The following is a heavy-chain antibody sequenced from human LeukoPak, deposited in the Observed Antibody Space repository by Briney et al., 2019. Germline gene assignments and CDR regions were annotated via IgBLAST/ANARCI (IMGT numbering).Heavy chain of an antibody. Sequence: GGSLGLSCAASGFTFRNYVIHWVRQAPGKGPEWVAVTSSDLKANYYADSVKGRFTISRDNSRNTLYLQMKSLRPEDTAIYYCARGGGLDVWGQGATVTVSS. J-gene: IGHJ6*02. CDR3: ARGGGLDV. CDR2: TSSDLKAN. CDR1: GFTFRNYV. D-gene: IGHD3-16*01. V-gene: IGHV3-30*03.